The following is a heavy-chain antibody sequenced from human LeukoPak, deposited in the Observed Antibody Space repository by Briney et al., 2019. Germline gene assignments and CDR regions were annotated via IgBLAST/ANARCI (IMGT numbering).Heavy chain of an antibody. D-gene: IGHD1-7*01. CDR3: ATGTSRTDYFHD. Sequence: GASVKVSCKASGYTFIGYYIHWVRQAPGQGLEWMGWIYGNRAATNYAQTFQGRVTMARDMSVTTVYMDLGRLTSDDTAVYYCATGTSRTDYFHDWGQGTLVTVSS. CDR1: GYTFIGYY. V-gene: IGHV1-2*02. J-gene: IGHJ1*01. CDR2: IYGNRAAT.